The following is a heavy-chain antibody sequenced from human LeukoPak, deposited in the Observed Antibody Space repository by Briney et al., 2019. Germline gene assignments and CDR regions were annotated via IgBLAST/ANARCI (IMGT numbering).Heavy chain of an antibody. Sequence: PSETLSLTCTVSGDSISSYYWSWIRQPPGKGLEWIGYIYYSGDTNYKSSLKSRVTISVDTSKNQFSLKLNSMTAADTAEYYCARLVRDTATGYWYFDLWGRGTLVTVSS. CDR3: ARLVRDTATGYWYFDL. V-gene: IGHV4-59*01. CDR1: GDSISSYY. CDR2: IYYSGDT. D-gene: IGHD5-18*01. J-gene: IGHJ2*01.